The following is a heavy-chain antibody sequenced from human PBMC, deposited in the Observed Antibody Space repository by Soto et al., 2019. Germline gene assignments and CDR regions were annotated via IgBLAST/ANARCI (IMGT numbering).Heavy chain of an antibody. CDR2: IYPANSET. D-gene: IGHD6-13*01. CDR3: AGHSSSWHWDY. CDR1: GYTFTNHW. V-gene: IGHV5-51*03. Sequence: EVQLVQSGAEVKKTGESLRISCQGFGYTFTNHWIGWVRQMPGKGLEWMGIIYPANSETRYSPSCQGQVTISADMSINTAFLQWSSLKASDTAIYFCAGHSSSWHWDYWGQGTLVTVSS. J-gene: IGHJ4*02.